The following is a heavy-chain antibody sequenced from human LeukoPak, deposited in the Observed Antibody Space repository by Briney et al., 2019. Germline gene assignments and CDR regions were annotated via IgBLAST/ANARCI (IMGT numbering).Heavy chain of an antibody. CDR1: GGSISSSSYY. J-gene: IGHJ4*02. D-gene: IGHD3/OR15-3a*01. CDR2: IYRSGYA. CDR3: AREWLTKEMDWGY. V-gene: IGHV4-39*02. Sequence: LETLSLTCTVSGGSISSSSYYWGWIRQPPGKGLEWIGSIYRSGYAYYDPSLKSRVTISVDTSKNQVTLKLASVTAADTAVYYCAREWLTKEMDWGYWGQGTLVTVSS.